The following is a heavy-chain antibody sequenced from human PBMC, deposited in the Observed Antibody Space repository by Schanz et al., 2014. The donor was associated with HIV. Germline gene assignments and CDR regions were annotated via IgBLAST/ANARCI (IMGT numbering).Heavy chain of an antibody. CDR2: VGYGGDNT. CDR3: AKEWYYGSGSMDYGLDV. D-gene: IGHD3-10*01. V-gene: IGHV3-23*01. J-gene: IGHJ6*02. Sequence: EVQQVLESGGGLVQPGGSLRLSCAASGISLTNNAMTWVRQAPGKGLEWVSTVGYGGDNTYYADSVEGRFTISRDNSENTVYLQMNSLRAEDTAVYYCAKEWYYGSGSMDYGLDVWGQGTTVTVSS. CDR1: GISLTNNA.